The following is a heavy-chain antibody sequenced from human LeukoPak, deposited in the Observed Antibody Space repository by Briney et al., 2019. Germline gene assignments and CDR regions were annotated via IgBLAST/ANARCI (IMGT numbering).Heavy chain of an antibody. CDR1: GYTFTSYD. V-gene: IGHV1-8*01. D-gene: IGHD3-22*01. CDR2: MNPNSGNT. CDR3: AADGGYYYDSLGAFDI. J-gene: IGHJ3*02. Sequence: WASVKVSCKASGYTFTSYDINWVRQATGQGLEWMGWMNPNSGNTGYAQKFQGRVTMTRNTSISTAYMELSSLRSEDTAVYYCAADGGYYYDSLGAFDIWGQGTMVTVSS.